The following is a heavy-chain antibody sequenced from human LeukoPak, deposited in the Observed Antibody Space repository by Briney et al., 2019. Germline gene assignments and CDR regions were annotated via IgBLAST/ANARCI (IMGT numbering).Heavy chain of an antibody. CDR2: INAGNGNT. D-gene: IGHD3-3*01. J-gene: IGHJ5*02. Sequence: ASVKVSCKASGYTFTSYAMHWVRQTSGQRLEWMGWINAGNGNTKYSQKFQGRVTITRDTSASTAYMELSSLRSEDTTVYYCARVAGLYYDFWSGYKDWFDPWGQGTLVTVSS. CDR3: ARVAGLYYDFWSGYKDWFDP. CDR1: GYTFTSYA. V-gene: IGHV1-3*01.